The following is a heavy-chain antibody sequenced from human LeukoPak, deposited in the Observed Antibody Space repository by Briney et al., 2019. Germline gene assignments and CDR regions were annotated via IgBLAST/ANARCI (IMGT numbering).Heavy chain of an antibody. Sequence: GGSLRLSCAASGFSFRSYGMHWVRQAPGKGLEWVAFIRYDESNQYYADSVKGRFTISRDNSKNTLYLQMNSLRVEDTAVYYCATKKGSWYNDHWGQGTLVTVSS. J-gene: IGHJ4*02. D-gene: IGHD6-13*01. CDR3: ATKKGSWYNDH. CDR1: GFSFRSYG. V-gene: IGHV3-30*02. CDR2: IRYDESNQ.